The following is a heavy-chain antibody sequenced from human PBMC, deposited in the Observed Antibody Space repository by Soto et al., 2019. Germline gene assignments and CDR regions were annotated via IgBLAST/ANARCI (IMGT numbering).Heavy chain of an antibody. CDR3: ARDPEVLWFGAVAYFDY. V-gene: IGHV1-3*01. J-gene: IGHJ4*02. CDR1: GYTFTSYA. D-gene: IGHD3-10*01. Sequence: VASVKVSCKASGYTFTSYAMHWVRQAPGQRLEWMGWINAGNGNTKYSQKFQGRVTITRDTSASTAYMELSSLRSEDTAVYYCARDPEVLWFGAVAYFDYWGQGTLVTVSS. CDR2: INAGNGNT.